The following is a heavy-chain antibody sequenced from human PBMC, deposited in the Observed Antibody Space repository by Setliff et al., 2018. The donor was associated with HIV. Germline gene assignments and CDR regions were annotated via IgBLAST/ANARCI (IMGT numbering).Heavy chain of an antibody. Sequence: LTLSCKGSGYSFTNFWIAWARQIPWKGLEWMGIIYPADSDTRYSPSFQGKVTISADKSISTAYLQWSSLEASDTAMSYCARRETPAGCGTTNCYIYDFDIWGQGTMVTVSS. CDR1: GYSFTNFW. CDR2: IYPADSDT. CDR3: ARRETPAGCGTTNCYIYDFDI. D-gene: IGHD2-2*02. V-gene: IGHV5-51*01. J-gene: IGHJ3*02.